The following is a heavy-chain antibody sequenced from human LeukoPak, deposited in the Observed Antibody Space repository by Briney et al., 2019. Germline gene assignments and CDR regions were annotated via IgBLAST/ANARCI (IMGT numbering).Heavy chain of an antibody. D-gene: IGHD6-13*01. Sequence: SVRVSCKASGGTFSSYAISWVRQAPGQGLEWMGGIIPIFGTANYAQKFQGRVTITADESTSTAYMELSSLRSEDTAVYYCARVESDSSSWYVLRYWGQGTLVTVSS. CDR3: ARVESDSSSWYVLRY. J-gene: IGHJ4*02. CDR1: GGTFSSYA. CDR2: IIPIFGTA. V-gene: IGHV1-69*13.